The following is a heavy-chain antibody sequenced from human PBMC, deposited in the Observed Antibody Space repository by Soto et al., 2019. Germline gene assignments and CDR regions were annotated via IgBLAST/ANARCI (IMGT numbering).Heavy chain of an antibody. V-gene: IGHV3-48*03. Sequence: GGSLRLSCAGSGFTFSSYEMNWVRQAPGKGLEWVSYISSSGSTIYYADSVKGRFTISRDNAKNSLYLQMNSLRAEDTAVYYCARVGGCSSTSCPTNYYYGMDVWGQGTTVTVSS. J-gene: IGHJ6*02. D-gene: IGHD2-2*01. CDR1: GFTFSSYE. CDR3: ARVGGCSSTSCPTNYYYGMDV. CDR2: ISSSGSTI.